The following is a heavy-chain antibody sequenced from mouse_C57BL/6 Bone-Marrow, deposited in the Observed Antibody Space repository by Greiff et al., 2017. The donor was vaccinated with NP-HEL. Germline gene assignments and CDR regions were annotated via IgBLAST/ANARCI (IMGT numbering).Heavy chain of an antibody. J-gene: IGHJ4*01. Sequence: VQLKQSGAELVRPWASVKLSCTASGFNFKDDYMHWVKQRPEQGLEWIGWIDPENGDTESASKFQGKATITADTSSNTAYLQLSSLTSEDTAVYYCTTFYYYDAMDYWGQGTSVTVSS. CDR1: GFNFKDDY. V-gene: IGHV14-4*01. CDR2: IDPENGDT. D-gene: IGHD1-1*01. CDR3: TTFYYYDAMDY.